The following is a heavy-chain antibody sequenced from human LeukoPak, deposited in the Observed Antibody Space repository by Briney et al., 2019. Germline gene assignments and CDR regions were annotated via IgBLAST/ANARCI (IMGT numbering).Heavy chain of an antibody. J-gene: IGHJ4*02. CDR1: GFIFSSYS. CDR3: AKGPKLGDGFHCDS. D-gene: IGHD5-24*01. Sequence: PGGSLRLSCAASGFIFSSYSMSWVRQAPGKGLEWVAVISYDGSNKYYADSVKGRFTISRDNSKNTLYLQMNSLRAEDTAVYYCAKGPKLGDGFHCDSWGQGTLVTVSS. CDR2: ISYDGSNK. V-gene: IGHV3-30-3*01.